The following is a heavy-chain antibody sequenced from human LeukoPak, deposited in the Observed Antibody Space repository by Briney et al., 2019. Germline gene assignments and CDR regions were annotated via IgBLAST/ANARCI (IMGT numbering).Heavy chain of an antibody. CDR1: GFTFSSCG. D-gene: IGHD2-2*01. CDR2: IRYDGSNK. J-gene: IGHJ4*02. V-gene: IGHV3-30*02. Sequence: PGGSLRLSCAASGFTFSSCGMHWVRQAPGKGLEWVAFIRYDGSNKYYADSVKGRFTISRDNSKNTLYLQMNSLRAEDTAVYYCAKELTIVVVPAAEKALDYWGQGTLVTVSS. CDR3: AKELTIVVVPAAEKALDY.